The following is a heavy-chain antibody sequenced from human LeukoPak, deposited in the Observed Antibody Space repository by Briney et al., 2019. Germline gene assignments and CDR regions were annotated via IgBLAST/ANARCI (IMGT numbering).Heavy chain of an antibody. V-gene: IGHV3-30-3*01. CDR2: ISYDGSNK. J-gene: IGHJ1*01. CDR1: GFTFSSYA. Sequence: GGSLRLSCAASGFTFSSYAMHWVRQAPGKGLEWVAVISYDGSNKYYADSVKGRFTISRDNSKNTLYLQMNSLRAEDTAVYYCASSGSKGGYFQHWGQGTLVTVSS. D-gene: IGHD2-15*01. CDR3: ASSGSKGGYFQH.